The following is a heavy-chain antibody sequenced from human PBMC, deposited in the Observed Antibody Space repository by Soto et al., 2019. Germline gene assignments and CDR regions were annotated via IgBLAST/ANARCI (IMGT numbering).Heavy chain of an antibody. J-gene: IGHJ5*02. V-gene: IGHV2-26*04. D-gene: IGHD6-13*01. CDR3: ASTYSTSWYWFDP. CDR1: GFSLSNAGLG. CDR2: IFSNDEK. Sequence: SGPTLVNPTETLTLTCTVSGFSLSNAGLGVSWIRQPPGKALEWLAHIFSNDEKSYSTSLKSRLTISKDTSKSQVILTMTNMESVDTATYYCASTYSTSWYWFDPWGQGTLVTVSS.